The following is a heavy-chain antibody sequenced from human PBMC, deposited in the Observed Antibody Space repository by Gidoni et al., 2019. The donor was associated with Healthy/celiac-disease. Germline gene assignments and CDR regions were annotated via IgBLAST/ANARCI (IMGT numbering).Heavy chain of an antibody. CDR3: TRVIQNTYYYYYYMDV. V-gene: IGHV3-49*04. Sequence: EVQLVESGGGLVQPGRSLRLSCTASGFTFGDYAMSWVRQAPGKGLEWVGFIRSKAYGGTTEYAASVKGRFTISRDDSKSIAYLQMNSLKTEDTAVYYCTRVIQNTYYYYYYMDVWGKGTTVTVSS. D-gene: IGHD3-16*02. J-gene: IGHJ6*03. CDR1: GFTFGDYA. CDR2: IRSKAYGGTT.